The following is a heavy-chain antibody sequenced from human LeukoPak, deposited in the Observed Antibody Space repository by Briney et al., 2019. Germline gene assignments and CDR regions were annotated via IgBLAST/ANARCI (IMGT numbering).Heavy chain of an antibody. CDR2: IYYSGST. V-gene: IGHV4-39*02. D-gene: IGHD3-22*01. Sequence: SETLSLTCTVSGGSISRSTYYWGWIRQPPGKGLEWIGSIYYSGSTYYNPSLKSRVTISVDTSKNQFSLKLSSVTAADTAVYYCARDKRHYYDSTGYNYMDVWGKGTTVTVSS. CDR3: ARDKRHYYDSTGYNYMDV. CDR1: GGSISRSTYY. J-gene: IGHJ6*03.